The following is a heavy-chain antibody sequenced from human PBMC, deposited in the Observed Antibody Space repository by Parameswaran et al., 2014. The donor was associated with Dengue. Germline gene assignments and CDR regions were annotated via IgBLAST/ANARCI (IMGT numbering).Heavy chain of an antibody. CDR2: ISASDNTV. V-gene: IGHV3-48*03. CDR3: AREYDSRLDV. Sequence: VRQMPGKGLEWVSYISASDNTVFYADSVKGRFTIARDNAKQTLFLQMTSLGVDDTGIYFCAREYDSRLDVWAKGPRSPSP. D-gene: IGHD2-21*02. J-gene: IGHJ6*02.